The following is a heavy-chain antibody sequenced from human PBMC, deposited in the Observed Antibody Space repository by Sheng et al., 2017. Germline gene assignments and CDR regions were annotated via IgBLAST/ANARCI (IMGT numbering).Heavy chain of an antibody. CDR2: IKSKTDGGTT. D-gene: IGHD3-10*01. Sequence: EVQLVESGGDLVKPGGSLRLSCAASGFTFSNAWMSWVRQAPGKGLEWVGRIKSKTDGGTTGFAAPVKGRFTISRDDSKNTLYLQMNSLKTEDTAVYYCTTDPGFTMLRSRWGQGTLVTVSS. CDR1: GFTFSNAW. J-gene: IGHJ4*02. V-gene: IGHV3-15*01. CDR3: TTDPGFTMLRSR.